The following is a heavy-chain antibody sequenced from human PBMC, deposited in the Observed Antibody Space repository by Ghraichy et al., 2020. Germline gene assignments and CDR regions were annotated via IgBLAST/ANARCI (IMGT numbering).Heavy chain of an antibody. CDR3: ARHLLSLPTDYYYYGMDV. Sequence: ASVKVSCKASGYTFTSYDINWVRQATGQGLEWMGWMNPNSGNTGYAQKFQGRVTMTRNTSISTAYMELSSLRSEDTAVYYCARHLLSLPTDYYYYGMDVWGQGTTVTVSS. CDR1: GYTFTSYD. D-gene: IGHD2-15*01. V-gene: IGHV1-8*01. CDR2: MNPNSGNT. J-gene: IGHJ6*02.